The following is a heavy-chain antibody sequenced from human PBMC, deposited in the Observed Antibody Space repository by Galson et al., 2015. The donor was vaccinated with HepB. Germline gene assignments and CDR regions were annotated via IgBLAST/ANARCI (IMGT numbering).Heavy chain of an antibody. CDR3: ARVDCSGAACQGFGMDV. V-gene: IGHV3-21*06. CDR2: ISSSSNYI. CDR1: GLTFSDYS. Sequence: SLRLSCAACGLTFSDYSMNWVRQAPGKGLEWVSSISSSSNYIYYADSVRGRFTTSRDNAKNSLCLQMDSLRAEDTAMYYCARVDCSGAACQGFGMDVWGQGTAVTVSS. J-gene: IGHJ6*02. D-gene: IGHD2-15*01.